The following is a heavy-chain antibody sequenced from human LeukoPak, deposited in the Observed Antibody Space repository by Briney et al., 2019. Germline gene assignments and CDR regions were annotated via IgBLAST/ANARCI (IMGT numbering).Heavy chain of an antibody. Sequence: GGSLRLSCAASGFTFSSYWMHWVRQAPGKGLVWVSRISPDGSSTNYADSVKGRFTISRDNAKNTLYLQMNSLRAEDTAVYYCAKDRTDIVVVPAATWGQGTLVTVSS. D-gene: IGHD2-2*01. CDR2: ISPDGSST. V-gene: IGHV3-74*01. J-gene: IGHJ4*02. CDR1: GFTFSSYW. CDR3: AKDRTDIVVVPAAT.